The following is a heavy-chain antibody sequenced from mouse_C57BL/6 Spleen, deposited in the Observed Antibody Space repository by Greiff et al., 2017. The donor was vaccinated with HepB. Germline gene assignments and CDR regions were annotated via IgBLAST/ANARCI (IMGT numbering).Heavy chain of an antibody. V-gene: IGHV1-52*01. D-gene: IGHD1-1*01. CDR1: GNTFTSYG. Sequence: QVQLKQPGAELVRPGSSVKLSCKASGNTFTSYGMNGGKRRPRKGLEGIGNIDPCDSETHYNQKLKDKATFTVDKSSSTAYMQLSSLTSEDSAVYYCARAYGSSYSFAYWGQGTLVTVSA. J-gene: IGHJ3*01. CDR2: IDPCDSET. CDR3: ARAYGSSYSFAY.